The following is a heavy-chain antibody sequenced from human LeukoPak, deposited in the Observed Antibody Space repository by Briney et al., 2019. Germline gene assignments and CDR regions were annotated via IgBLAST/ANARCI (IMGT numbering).Heavy chain of an antibody. CDR3: ARDYASAFDI. V-gene: IGHV1-69*13. Sequence: ASVKVSCKASGGTFSSYAISWVRQAPGQGLEWMGGIIPIFGTANYAQKFQGRVTITADESTSTAYMELSSLRSEDTAVYYCARDYASAFDIWGQGTMVTVSS. J-gene: IGHJ3*02. D-gene: IGHD2-2*01. CDR1: GGTFSSYA. CDR2: IIPIFGTA.